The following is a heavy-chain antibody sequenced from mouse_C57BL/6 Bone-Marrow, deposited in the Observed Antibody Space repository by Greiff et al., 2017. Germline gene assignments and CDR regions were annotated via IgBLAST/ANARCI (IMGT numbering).Heavy chain of an antibody. J-gene: IGHJ3*01. Sequence: EVQLQQSGPELVKPGASVKISCKASGYSFTDYNMNWVKQSNGKSLEWIGVINPNYGTTSYNQKFKGKATLTADKSSSTAYMELRSLTSEDSAVYFCARRIYYGYVPFAYWGQGTLVTVSA. CDR1: GYSFTDYN. D-gene: IGHD2-2*01. V-gene: IGHV1-39*01. CDR2: INPNYGTT. CDR3: ARRIYYGYVPFAY.